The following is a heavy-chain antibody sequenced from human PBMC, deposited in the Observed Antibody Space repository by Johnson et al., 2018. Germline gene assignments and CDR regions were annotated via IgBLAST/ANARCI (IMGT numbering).Heavy chain of an antibody. CDR2: INHSGST. Sequence: QVQLQQWGAGLLKPSETLSLTCAVYGGSFSGYYWSWIRQPPGKGLEWIGEINHSGSTNYNPSLKSRVTIAEDTCKNQFSLKLSSVTAADTGVYYCARFLYSYGTGRLYRDGWGKGTTVTV. CDR1: GGSFSGYY. CDR3: ARFLYSYGTGRLYRDG. J-gene: IGHJ6*03. D-gene: IGHD5-18*01. V-gene: IGHV4-34*01.